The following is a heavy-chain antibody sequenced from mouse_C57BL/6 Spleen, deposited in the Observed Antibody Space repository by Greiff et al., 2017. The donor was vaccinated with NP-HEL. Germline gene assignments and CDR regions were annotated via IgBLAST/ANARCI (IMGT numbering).Heavy chain of an antibody. CDR3: TRGEGRSYGSSHFDY. Sequence: EVQLQQSGTVLARPGASVKMSCKTSGYTFTSYWMHWVKQRPGQGLEWIGAIYPGNSDTSYNQKFKGKAKLTAVTSASTAYMELSSLTNEDSAVYYWTRGEGRSYGSSHFDYGGQGTTLTVSS. V-gene: IGHV1-5*01. J-gene: IGHJ2*01. CDR1: GYTFTSYW. D-gene: IGHD1-1*01. CDR2: IYPGNSDT.